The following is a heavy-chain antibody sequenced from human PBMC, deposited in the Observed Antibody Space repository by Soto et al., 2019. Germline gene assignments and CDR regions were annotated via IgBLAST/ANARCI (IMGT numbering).Heavy chain of an antibody. CDR1: GGSISSGGYY. Sequence: QVQLQESGPGLVKPSQTLSLTCTVSGGSISSGGYYWSWIRQHPGKGLEWIGYIYYSGSTYYNPALKQRVTISGDTSKNRFPLTLSPVTAADTAVYYCAREGPPVPPRWYFDLWGRGTLVTVSS. CDR2: IYYSGST. J-gene: IGHJ2*01. CDR3: AREGPPVPPRWYFDL. D-gene: IGHD4-17*01. V-gene: IGHV4-31*03.